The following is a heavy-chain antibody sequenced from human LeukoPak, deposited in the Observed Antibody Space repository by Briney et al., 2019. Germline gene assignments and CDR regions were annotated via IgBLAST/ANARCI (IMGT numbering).Heavy chain of an antibody. CDR3: ARDEAIFGAGYYYGMDV. CDR2: INYSGST. V-gene: IGHV4-31*03. J-gene: IGHJ6*02. CDR1: GGPISSGGHY. D-gene: IGHD3-3*01. Sequence: PSQTLSLTCTVSGGPISSGGHYWSWIRQHPGKGLEWIGYINYSGSTYYNPSLKSRVTISVDTSQNQFSLKLSSVTAADTAVYYCARDEAIFGAGYYYGMDVWGQGTTVTVSS.